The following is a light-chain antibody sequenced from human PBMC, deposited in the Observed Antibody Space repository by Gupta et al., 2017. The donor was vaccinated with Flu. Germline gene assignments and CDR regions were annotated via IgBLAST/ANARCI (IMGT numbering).Light chain of an antibody. CDR2: KAS. CDR3: QQYNSYWT. V-gene: IGKV1-5*03. CDR1: QSLSSW. Sequence: DIQMTQSPSNLSACVGDRVTITCRASQSLSSWLAWYPQKPGKAPKLLIYKASSLESGVPSRFSGSGSGTEFTLTISSLQPDDFATYYCQQYNSYWTFGQGTKVEIK. J-gene: IGKJ1*01.